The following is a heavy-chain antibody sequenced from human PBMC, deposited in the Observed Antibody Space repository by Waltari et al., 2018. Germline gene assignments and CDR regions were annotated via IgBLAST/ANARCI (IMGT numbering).Heavy chain of an antibody. V-gene: IGHV3-9*01. D-gene: IGHD3-16*01. J-gene: IGHJ4*02. CDR1: GFTFDDYA. CDR3: VKSAGGATIWLVFDD. CDR2: INWNSGNI. Sequence: EVQLVESGGGLVQPGRSLRLSCAASGFTFDDYAMHWVRQAPGKGLEWVAGINWNSGNIRYADSVKGRFIISRDNAKNSLYLQMNSLRDDDTAFYYCVKSAGGATIWLVFDDWGQGTLVTVSS.